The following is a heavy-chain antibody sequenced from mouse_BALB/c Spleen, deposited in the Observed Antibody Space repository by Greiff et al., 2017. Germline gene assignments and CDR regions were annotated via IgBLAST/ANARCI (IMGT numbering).Heavy chain of an antibody. CDR3: ARVIYYYGSSYAMDY. J-gene: IGHJ4*01. Sequence: EVHLVESGPGLVKPSQSLSLTCSVTGYSITSGYYWNWIRQFPGNKLEWMGYISYDGSNNYNPSLKNRISITRDTSKNQFFLKLNSVTTEDTATYYCARVIYYYGSSYAMDYWGQGTSVTVSS. D-gene: IGHD1-1*01. CDR1: GYSITSGYY. CDR2: ISYDGSN. V-gene: IGHV3-6*02.